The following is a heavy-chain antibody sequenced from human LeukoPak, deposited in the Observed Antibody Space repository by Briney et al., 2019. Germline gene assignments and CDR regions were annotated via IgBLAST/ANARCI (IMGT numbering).Heavy chain of an antibody. J-gene: IGHJ6*03. D-gene: IGHD2-15*01. CDR2: ISGSSSTI. CDR3: ARESLGYCSGSTCYYFFMDF. Sequence: GGSLRLSRAASGFTFSSYSMNWVRQAPAKGLEWLSYISGSSSTIYYAAPVKGTFTISRDKAQYSLYLQMTSLRAEDTDVYFCARESLGYCSGSTCYYFFMDFWGKGTTVTVSS. V-gene: IGHV3-48*01. CDR1: GFTFSSYS.